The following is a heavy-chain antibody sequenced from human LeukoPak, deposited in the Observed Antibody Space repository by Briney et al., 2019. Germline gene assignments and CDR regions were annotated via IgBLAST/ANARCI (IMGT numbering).Heavy chain of an antibody. CDR3: ARNYGASLGDAFDI. CDR1: GGTFSSYA. D-gene: IGHD3-10*01. Sequence: SVKVSCKASGGTFSSYAISWVRQAPGQGLEWMGRIIPILGIANYAQKFQGRVTITADKSTSTAYMELSSLRSEDTALYYCARNYGASLGDAFDIWGQGTVVTVSS. CDR2: IIPILGIA. J-gene: IGHJ3*02. V-gene: IGHV1-69*04.